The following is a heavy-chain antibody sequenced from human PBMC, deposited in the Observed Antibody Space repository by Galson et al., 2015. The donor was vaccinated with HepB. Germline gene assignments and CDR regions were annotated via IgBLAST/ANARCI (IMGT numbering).Heavy chain of an antibody. J-gene: IGHJ6*03. CDR2: INAYNGNT. CDR3: ARDRPSVAVVAAIGYYYYMDV. Sequence: SVKVSCKASAYTFTNYGISWVRQAPGQGLEWMGWINAYNGNTNYAQKLQGRVTMTTDTSTSTAYMELRSLRSDDTAVYYCARDRPSVAVVAAIGYYYYMDVWGKGTTVTVSS. V-gene: IGHV1-18*01. D-gene: IGHD2-15*01. CDR1: AYTFTNYG.